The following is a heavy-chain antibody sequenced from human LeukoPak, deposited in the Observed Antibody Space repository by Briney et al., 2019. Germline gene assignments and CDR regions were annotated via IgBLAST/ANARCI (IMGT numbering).Heavy chain of an antibody. D-gene: IGHD2-15*01. Sequence: ASVKVSCMASGYIFTDYAIHWLRQAPGQRPEWMGWMNGGNGNTKYSQKFQGRITLIRDTSAATAYMELSSLRHDDLAVYYCARGRGTSGSNRDFYYYYYMDVWGKGTTVTVSS. CDR1: GYIFTDYA. V-gene: IGHV1-3*01. J-gene: IGHJ6*03. CDR3: ARGRGTSGSNRDFYYYYYMDV. CDR2: MNGGNGNT.